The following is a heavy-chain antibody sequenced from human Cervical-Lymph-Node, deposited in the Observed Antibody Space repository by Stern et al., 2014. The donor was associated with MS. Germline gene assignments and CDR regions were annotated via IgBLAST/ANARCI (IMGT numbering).Heavy chain of an antibody. CDR2: IQPSSGGT. CDR1: GYTFTGHY. Sequence: VQLVESGAEVKKPGASVKVSCKASGYTFTGHYLHWVRQAPGQGLECMGRIQPSSGGTNYAQKFQGRVTMTRDTSISTAYLELSRLRSDDTAMYYCARYYYGSSGYLNDAFDMWGQGTMVTVSS. J-gene: IGHJ3*02. V-gene: IGHV1-2*06. D-gene: IGHD3-22*01. CDR3: ARYYYGSSGYLNDAFDM.